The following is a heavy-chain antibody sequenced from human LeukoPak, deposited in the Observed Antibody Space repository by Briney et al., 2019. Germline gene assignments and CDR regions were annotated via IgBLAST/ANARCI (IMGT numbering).Heavy chain of an antibody. D-gene: IGHD4-17*01. CDR2: INHSGST. V-gene: IGHV4-34*01. CDR3: ACGTTVTKFDY. CDR1: GGSFSGYY. Sequence: SETLSLTCAVYGGSFSGYYWSWIRQPPGKGLEWIGEINHSGSTNYNPSLKSRVTISVDTSKNQFSLKLSSVTAADTAVYYCACGTTVTKFDYWGQGTLVTVSS. J-gene: IGHJ4*02.